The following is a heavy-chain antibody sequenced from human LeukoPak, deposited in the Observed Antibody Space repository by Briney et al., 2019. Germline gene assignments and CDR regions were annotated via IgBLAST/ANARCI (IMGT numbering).Heavy chain of an antibody. J-gene: IGHJ4*02. CDR1: GFTFSSYG. CDR3: ARGPVADVFDS. D-gene: IGHD6-19*01. V-gene: IGHV3-23*01. CDR2: ISGSGGST. Sequence: PGGSLRLSCAASGFTFSSYGMSWVRQAPGKGLEWVSAISGSGGSTYYADSVKGRFIISRDNSKNTLYLQMNSLRSDDTAVYYCARGPVADVFDSWGQGTLVTVSS.